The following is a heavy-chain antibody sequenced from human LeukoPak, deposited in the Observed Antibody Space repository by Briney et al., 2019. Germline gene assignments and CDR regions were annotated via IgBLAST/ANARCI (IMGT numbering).Heavy chain of an antibody. CDR2: IYSSGNT. CDR1: GGSISSYY. Sequence: SETLSLTCAVSGGSISSYYWSWIRQSAGKGLEWIGRIYSSGNTNYNPSLKSRVTMSVDTSKNQFSLKLSSVAAADTAVYYCARDFLDGDNAFDIWGQGTMVTVSS. CDR3: ARDFLDGDNAFDI. V-gene: IGHV4-4*07. J-gene: IGHJ3*02. D-gene: IGHD3/OR15-3a*01.